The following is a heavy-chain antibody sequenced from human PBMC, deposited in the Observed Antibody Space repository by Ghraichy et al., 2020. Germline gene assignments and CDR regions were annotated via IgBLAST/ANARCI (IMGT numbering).Heavy chain of an antibody. D-gene: IGHD3-10*01. Sequence: SETLSLTCAVYGGSFSGYYWSWIRQPPGKGLEWIGEINHSGSTNYNPSLKSRVTISVDTSKNQFSLKLSSVTAADTAVYYCARSSRLYYYGSGSPPYFDYWGQGTLVTVSS. CDR3: ARSSRLYYYGSGSPPYFDY. CDR1: GGSFSGYY. CDR2: INHSGST. J-gene: IGHJ4*02. V-gene: IGHV4-34*01.